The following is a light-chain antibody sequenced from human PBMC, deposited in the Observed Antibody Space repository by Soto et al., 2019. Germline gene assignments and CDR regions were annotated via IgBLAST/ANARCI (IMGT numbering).Light chain of an antibody. CDR1: QSVSSRY. J-gene: IGKJ2*01. CDR2: GAS. V-gene: IGKV3-20*01. Sequence: EIVLTQSPGTLSLSPGERATLSCRASQSVSSRYLAWYQQKPGQAPRLLMYGASNRATGIPDRFSGSGSGTDFTITISRLEPEDFALYFCQQYGSSPPFTFGQGTKVEIK. CDR3: QQYGSSPPFT.